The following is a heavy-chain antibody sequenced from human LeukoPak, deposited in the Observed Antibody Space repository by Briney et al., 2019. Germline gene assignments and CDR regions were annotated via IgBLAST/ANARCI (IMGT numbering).Heavy chain of an antibody. CDR1: GFTVSSNY. CDR2: IYSGGGT. V-gene: IGHV3-53*01. CDR3: AREIVGATRGFDP. Sequence: GGSLRLSCAASGFTVSSNYMSWVRQAPGKGLEWVSVIYSGGGTYYTDSVKGRFTISRDNSKNTLYLQMNSLRAEDTAVYYCAREIVGATRGFDPWGQGTLVTVSS. J-gene: IGHJ5*02. D-gene: IGHD1-26*01.